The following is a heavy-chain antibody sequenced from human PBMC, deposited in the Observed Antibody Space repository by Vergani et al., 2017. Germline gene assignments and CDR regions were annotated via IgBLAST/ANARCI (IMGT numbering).Heavy chain of an antibody. D-gene: IGHD3-10*01. J-gene: IGHJ5*02. CDR3: ARSMRFGSDNWFDP. Sequence: QVQLLQSGAAVRKPGSSVTVSCKASGDTFSNYAITWVRQAPGQGLQWMGRMIPTFDSKNYAPRFQGRVTLTADASASTAYMELISLTSEDTAVYYCARSMRFGSDNWFDPWGQGTLVTVSS. CDR2: MIPTFDSK. CDR1: GDTFSNYA. V-gene: IGHV1-69*13.